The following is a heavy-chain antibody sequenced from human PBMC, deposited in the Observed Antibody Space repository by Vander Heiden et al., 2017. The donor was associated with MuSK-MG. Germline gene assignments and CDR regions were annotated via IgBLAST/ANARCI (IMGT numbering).Heavy chain of an antibody. CDR1: GGSFSGYY. J-gene: IGHJ4*02. Sequence: QVQLQQWGAGLLKPSETLSLTCAVYGGSFSGYYWSWIRQPPGKGLEWIGEINHSGSTNYNPSLNWRVTISVDTSKNQFSLKMSSVTAADTAVYYCARMSRSSSLYGATEIDYWCQGTLVTVSS. CDR2: INHSGST. D-gene: IGHD6-13*01. CDR3: ARMSRSSSLYGATEIDY. V-gene: IGHV4-34*01.